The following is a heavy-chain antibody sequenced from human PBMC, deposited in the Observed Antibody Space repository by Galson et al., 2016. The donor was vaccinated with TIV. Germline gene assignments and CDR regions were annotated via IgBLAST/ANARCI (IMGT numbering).Heavy chain of an antibody. CDR1: GFSLTTSGVG. CDR3: AHAAYYYDNTGFFVLDY. D-gene: IGHD3-22*01. Sequence: PALVKPTQTLTLTCTFSGFSLTTSGVGVAWVRQPPGKALEWLAIIYWDGDYRYSPSLESRPTITKDTSRNQVVLRMTNMDPVDTATFYCAHAAYYYDNTGFFVLDYWGRGTLVTVSS. V-gene: IGHV2-5*02. CDR2: IYWDGDY. J-gene: IGHJ4*02.